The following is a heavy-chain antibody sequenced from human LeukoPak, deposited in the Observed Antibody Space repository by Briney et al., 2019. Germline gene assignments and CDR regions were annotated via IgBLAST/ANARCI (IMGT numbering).Heavy chain of an antibody. CDR2: IKQDGSEK. CDR3: ARDSGYDYVWGSYRPSTLFDY. V-gene: IGHV3-7*01. CDR1: GFTFSSYW. Sequence: GGSLRLSCAASGFTFSSYWMSWVRQAPGKGLEWVANIKQDGSEKYYVDSVKGRFTISRDNAKNSLYLQMNSLRAEDTAVYYCARDSGYDYVWGSYRPSTLFDYWGQGTLATVSS. J-gene: IGHJ4*02. D-gene: IGHD3-16*02.